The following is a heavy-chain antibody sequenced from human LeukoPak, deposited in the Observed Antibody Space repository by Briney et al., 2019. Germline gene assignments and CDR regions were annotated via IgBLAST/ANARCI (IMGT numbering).Heavy chain of an antibody. CDR2: IRSKAYGGTT. Sequence: PGGSLRLSCTASGFTFGDYAMSWVRQAPGKGLERVGFIRSKAYGGTTEYASPVKGRFTISRDDSKSIAYLQMNSLKTEDTSVYYCTRNSGYHRVYWGQGTMVTDCS. CDR3: TRNSGYHRVY. J-gene: IGHJ4*02. CDR1: GFTFGDYA. D-gene: IGHD5-12*01. V-gene: IGHV3-49*04.